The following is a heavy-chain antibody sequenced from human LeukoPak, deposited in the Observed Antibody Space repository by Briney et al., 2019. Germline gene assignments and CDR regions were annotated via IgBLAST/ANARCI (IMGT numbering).Heavy chain of an antibody. CDR3: ARDRKASGSYYAFDI. V-gene: IGHV6-1*01. CDR1: GDSVSSNDAA. J-gene: IGHJ3*02. D-gene: IGHD1-26*01. Sequence: SQTLSLTCAISGDSVSSNDAAWNWIRQSPSRGLEWLGRTYFRSKWYNDYAGSVQGRITINPDTSKNQFSLQLNSVTPEDAAVYYCARDRKASGSYYAFDIWGQGTMVTVSS. CDR2: TYFRSKWYN.